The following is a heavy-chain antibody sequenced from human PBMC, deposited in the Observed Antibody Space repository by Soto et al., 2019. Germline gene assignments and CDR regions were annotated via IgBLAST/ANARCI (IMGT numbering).Heavy chain of an antibody. Sequence: GGSLRLSCAASGFSFSDHYMDWVRQAPGRGLEWVGRSRNKAKSYTTEYAASVKGRFTISRDGSKNSVYLQMNSLKTEDTDMYYCHPVTLNWFEPWGQGTLVTVSS. CDR1: GFSFSDHY. J-gene: IGHJ5*02. V-gene: IGHV3-72*01. D-gene: IGHD4-4*01. CDR2: SRNKAKSYTT. CDR3: HPVTLNWFEP.